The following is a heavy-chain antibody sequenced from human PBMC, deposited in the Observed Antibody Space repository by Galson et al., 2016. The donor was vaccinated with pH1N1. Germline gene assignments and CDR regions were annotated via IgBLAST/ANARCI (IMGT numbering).Heavy chain of an antibody. CDR2: VYGDGRT. CDR3: ATRHSEDRGDN. J-gene: IGHJ4*02. CDR1: GFSVSKHY. Sequence: SLRLSCAVFGFSVSKHYMSWVRQAPGKGLQWAADVYGDGRTFYGDSVKGRFTLSGDNWRNTVHLQMTRLRPEDTAVYFWATRHSEDRGDNWGQGTLVTVSS. D-gene: IGHD3-10*01. V-gene: IGHV3-66*02.